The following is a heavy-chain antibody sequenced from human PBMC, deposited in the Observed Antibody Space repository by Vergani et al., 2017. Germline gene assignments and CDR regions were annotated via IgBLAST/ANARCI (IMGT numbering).Heavy chain of an antibody. Sequence: QVQLVQSGAEVKKPGASVKVSCKASGYTFTGYYMHWVRQAPGQGLEWMGWINPNSGGTNYAQKFQGRVTMTRDTSISTAYMELSRLRSDDTAVYYCARSPGPYSYGWRDWFDPWGQGTLVTVSS. CDR3: ARSPGPYSYGWRDWFDP. V-gene: IGHV1-2*02. CDR1: GYTFTGYY. J-gene: IGHJ5*02. D-gene: IGHD5-18*01. CDR2: INPNSGGT.